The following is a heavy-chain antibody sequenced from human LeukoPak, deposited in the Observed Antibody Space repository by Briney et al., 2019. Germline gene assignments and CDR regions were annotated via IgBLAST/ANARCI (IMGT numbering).Heavy chain of an antibody. CDR2: IRNSGNT. CDR3: ARHVYGEYGPGDY. D-gene: IGHD4-17*01. CDR1: GGSFSSSSHF. J-gene: IGHJ4*02. V-gene: IGHV4-39*01. Sequence: SETLSLTCTVCGGSFSSSSHFWGWLRQPPGRGLQWIGSIRNSGNTYYSPSLKSRVTISVDTSKNQFSLKLSSVTAADTAVYYCARHVYGEYGPGDYWGQGILVTVSS.